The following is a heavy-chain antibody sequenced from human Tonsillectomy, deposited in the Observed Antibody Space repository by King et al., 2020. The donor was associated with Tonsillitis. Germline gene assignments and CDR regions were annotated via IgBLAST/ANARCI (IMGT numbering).Heavy chain of an antibody. V-gene: IGHV3-11*01. D-gene: IGHD2-2*02. Sequence: VQLVESGGGLVKPGGSLRLSCAASGFTFSDYYMSWIRQAPGKGLEWVSYISSSGSTTYYADSVKGRFTISRDNAKNSLYLQMNSLRAEDTAVYYCARDRADIVVVPAAIQGNWFDPWGQGTLVTVSS. CDR3: ARDRADIVVVPAAIQGNWFDP. J-gene: IGHJ5*02. CDR2: ISSSGSTT. CDR1: GFTFSDYY.